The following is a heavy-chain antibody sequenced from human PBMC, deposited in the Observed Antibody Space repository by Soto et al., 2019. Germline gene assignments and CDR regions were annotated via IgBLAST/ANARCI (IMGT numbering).Heavy chain of an antibody. D-gene: IGHD6-19*01. V-gene: IGHV1-24*01. Sequence: AAVKVSCKVCGCTLTELSMHWVRQAPGKGLEWMGGFDPEDGETIYAQKFQGRVTMTEDTSTDTAYMELSSLRSEDTAVYYCATPYSSGWYGLYYGMDVWGQGTTVTVSS. J-gene: IGHJ6*02. CDR1: GCTLTELS. CDR2: FDPEDGET. CDR3: ATPYSSGWYGLYYGMDV.